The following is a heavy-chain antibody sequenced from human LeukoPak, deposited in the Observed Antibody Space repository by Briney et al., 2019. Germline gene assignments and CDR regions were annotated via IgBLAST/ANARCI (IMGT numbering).Heavy chain of an antibody. V-gene: IGHV3-33*06. Sequence: GRSLRLSCAASGFTFSSYAMHWVRQAPGKGLEWVAVIWYDGSNKYYADSVKGRFTISRDNSKNTLYLQMNSLRAEDTAVYYCAKEGRYWSYVPDYWGQGTLVTVSS. CDR3: AKEGRYWSYVPDY. CDR1: GFTFSSYA. D-gene: IGHD1-7*01. J-gene: IGHJ4*02. CDR2: IWYDGSNK.